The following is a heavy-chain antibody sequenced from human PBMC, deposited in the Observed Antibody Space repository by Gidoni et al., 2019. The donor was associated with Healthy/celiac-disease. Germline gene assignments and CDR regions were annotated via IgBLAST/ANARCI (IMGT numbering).Heavy chain of an antibody. J-gene: IGHJ3*02. CDR3: VRSRVAFDI. Sequence: VKGRFTISRDNAKNTLYLQMNSLRAEDTAVYYCVRSRVAFDIWGQGTMVTVSS. V-gene: IGHV3-74*01. D-gene: IGHD3-10*01.